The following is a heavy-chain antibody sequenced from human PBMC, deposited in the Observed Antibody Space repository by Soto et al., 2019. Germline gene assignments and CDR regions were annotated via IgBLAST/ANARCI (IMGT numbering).Heavy chain of an antibody. CDR2: ISYDGSNK. V-gene: IGHV3-30-3*01. D-gene: IGHD3-10*01. CDR3: ARDFGSGSYSHYYYGMDV. Sequence: GGSLRLSCAASGFTFSSYAMHWVRQAPGKGLEWVAVISYDGSNKYYADSVKGRFTISRDNSKNTLYLQMNSLRAEDTAVYYCARDFGSGSYSHYYYGMDVWGQGTTVTVSS. J-gene: IGHJ6*02. CDR1: GFTFSSYA.